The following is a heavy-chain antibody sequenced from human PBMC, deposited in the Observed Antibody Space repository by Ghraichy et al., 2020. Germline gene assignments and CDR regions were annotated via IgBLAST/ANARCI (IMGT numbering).Heavy chain of an antibody. V-gene: IGHV4-39*01. J-gene: IGHJ4*02. D-gene: IGHD3-3*01. Sequence: SQTLSLTCNVSGVSITRRSDYWGWIRQSPGKGLEWIGTVSNIGNTYYTPSLKNRVAISIDASKDQFSLRLSSVTAADTAVYYCARHGDYDLWSGYYGGDFDYWGQGTLVTVSS. CDR2: VSNIGNT. CDR1: GVSITRRSDY. CDR3: ARHGDYDLWSGYYGGDFDY.